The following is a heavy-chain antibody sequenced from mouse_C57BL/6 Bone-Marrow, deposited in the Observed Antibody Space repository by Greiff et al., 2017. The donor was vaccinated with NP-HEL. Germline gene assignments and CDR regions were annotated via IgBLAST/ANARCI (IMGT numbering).Heavy chain of an antibody. J-gene: IGHJ2*01. CDR3: VRHISD. CDR2: IRSKSNNYAT. Sequence: EVKVVESGGGLVQPKGSLKLSCAASGFSFNTYAMNWVRQAPGKGLEWVARIRSKSNNYATYYADSVKDRFTISRDDSESMLYLEMNNVKTGDTTVCYCVRHISDWGQGTTLTVSS. V-gene: IGHV10-1*01. CDR1: GFSFNTYA.